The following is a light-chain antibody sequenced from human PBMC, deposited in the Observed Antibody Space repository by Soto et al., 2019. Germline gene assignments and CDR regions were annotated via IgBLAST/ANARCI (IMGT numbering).Light chain of an antibody. V-gene: IGLV2-8*01. CDR2: EVS. Sequence: QSALTQPPSASGSPGQSVTISCTGTSSDVGGYNFVSWYQQHPGKAPKLMIYEVSKRPSGVPDRFSGSKAGNTASLTVSGLQADDEADYYCTSYAGSNIPVVFGGGPKHTVL. CDR1: SSDVGGYNF. CDR3: TSYAGSNIPVV. J-gene: IGLJ2*01.